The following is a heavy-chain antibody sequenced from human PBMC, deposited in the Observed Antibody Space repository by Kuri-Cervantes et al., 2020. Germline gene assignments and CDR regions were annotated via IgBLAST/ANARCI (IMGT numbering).Heavy chain of an antibody. CDR3: AGHMVRGVINY. J-gene: IGHJ4*02. Sequence: GESLKISCAASGFTFSSYAMSWVRQAPGKGLEWVSAISGSGGSTYYADSVKGRFTISRDNSKNTLYLQMNSLRAEDTAVYYCAGHMVRGVINYWGQGTLVTVSS. CDR1: GFTFSSYA. V-gene: IGHV3-23*01. D-gene: IGHD3-10*01. CDR2: ISGSGGST.